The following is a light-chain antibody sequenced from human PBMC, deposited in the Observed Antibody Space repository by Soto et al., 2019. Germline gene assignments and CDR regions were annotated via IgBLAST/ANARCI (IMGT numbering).Light chain of an antibody. V-gene: IGLV2-14*01. Sequence: QSVLTQPASVSGSPGQLITISCTGTSSDVGGYNYVSWYQQHPGKAPKLMIYDVSNRPSGVSNRFSGSKSGNTASLTISGLQAEDEADYYCSSYTSSSVYVFGTGTKVTVL. CDR2: DVS. J-gene: IGLJ1*01. CDR3: SSYTSSSVYV. CDR1: SSDVGGYNY.